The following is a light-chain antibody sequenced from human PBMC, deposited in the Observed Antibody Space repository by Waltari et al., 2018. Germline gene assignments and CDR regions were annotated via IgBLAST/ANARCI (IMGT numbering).Light chain of an antibody. V-gene: IGLV3-1*01. Sequence: YELTQPPSVSVSPGQTASITCPGDNLGAKYVCWYQQKPGQSPLLVIYEDTRRPSGVPERFSGSNSGNTATLTISGTQAVDEADYYCQAWDTFVVFGGGTKLTVL. CDR1: NLGAKY. CDR3: QAWDTFVV. CDR2: EDT. J-gene: IGLJ2*01.